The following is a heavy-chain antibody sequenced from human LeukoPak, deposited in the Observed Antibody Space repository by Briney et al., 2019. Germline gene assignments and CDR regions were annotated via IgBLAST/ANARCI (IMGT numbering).Heavy chain of an antibody. CDR3: ASDREDAFDN. CDR1: GFTACSQQ. J-gene: IGHJ3*02. Sequence: PGGSLRPTFAASGFTACSQQMHWLRQVPGKGLVWVSRINSDGSSTSYADSVKGRFTISRDNAKNTLYLQMNSLRAEDTAVYYCASDREDAFDNWGQGTMVTVSS. CDR2: INSDGSST. V-gene: IGHV3-74*01.